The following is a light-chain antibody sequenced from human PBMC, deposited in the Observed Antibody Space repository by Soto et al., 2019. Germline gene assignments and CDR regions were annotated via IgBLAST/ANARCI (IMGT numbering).Light chain of an antibody. CDR2: DAS. CDR1: QSVRSF. Sequence: EIVLTQSPATLSLSPGERATLSCRASQSVRSFLAWYQQKPGQAPRLLIYDASNRATDTPARFSGSGSGTDFTLTISSLELEDFAVYYCQQRSEWEITFGQGTRLEIK. V-gene: IGKV3-11*01. J-gene: IGKJ5*01. CDR3: QQRSEWEIT.